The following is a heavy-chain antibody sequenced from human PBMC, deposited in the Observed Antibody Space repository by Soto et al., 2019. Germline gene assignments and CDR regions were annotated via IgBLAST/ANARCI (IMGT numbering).Heavy chain of an antibody. D-gene: IGHD5-18*01. CDR3: ARQGDSTMAIFDY. CDR2: INGRGST. V-gene: IGHV4-34*01. Sequence: QVQLQQWGAGLLKSSETLSLTCAVYGGSFSGDYWSWIRQPPGKGLEWIGEINGRGSTKYNPSLMSRASMAGDQSKKQVSLKLTSETAADTAVYYCARQGDSTMAIFDYWGQGGLVTVSS. J-gene: IGHJ4*02. CDR1: GGSFSGDY.